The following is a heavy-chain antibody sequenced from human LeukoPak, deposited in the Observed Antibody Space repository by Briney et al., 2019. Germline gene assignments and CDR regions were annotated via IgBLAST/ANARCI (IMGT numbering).Heavy chain of an antibody. V-gene: IGHV4-59*12. CDR2: IYYSGST. D-gene: IGHD6-13*01. CDR1: GGSINNYY. J-gene: IGHJ4*02. CDR3: ARVGAAAGPAY. Sequence: SETLSLTCTVSGGSINNYYWSWIRQPPGKGLEYIGNIYYSGSTNYNPSLKSRVTISVDTSKNQFSLKLSSVTAADTAVYYCARVGAAAGPAYWGQGTLVTVSS.